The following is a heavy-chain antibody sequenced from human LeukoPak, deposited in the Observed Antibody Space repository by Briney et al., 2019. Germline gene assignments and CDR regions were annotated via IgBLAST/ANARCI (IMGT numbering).Heavy chain of an antibody. D-gene: IGHD3-10*01. J-gene: IGHJ6*02. V-gene: IGHV4-34*01. CDR1: GGSFSGYY. CDR2: INHSGST. Sequence: PSETLSLTCAVYGGSFSGYYWSWIRQPPGKGLEWIGEINHSGSTNYNPSLKSRVTISVDTSKNQFSLKLSSVTAADTAVYYCARLWLGERPPDVWGQGTTVTVSS. CDR3: ARLWLGERPPDV.